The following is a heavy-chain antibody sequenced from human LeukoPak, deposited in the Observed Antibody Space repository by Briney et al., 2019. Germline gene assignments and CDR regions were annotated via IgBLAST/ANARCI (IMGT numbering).Heavy chain of an antibody. CDR3: ATGVVPAAMDEYYYYGMDV. V-gene: IGHV4-4*07. Sequence: PSETLPLTCTVSGGSLSSYYWSWIRQPAGKGLEWIGRIYTSGSTNYNPSLKSRVTMSVDTSKNQFSLKLSSVTAADTAVYYCATGVVPAAMDEYYYYGMDVWGQGTTVTVSS. D-gene: IGHD2-2*01. CDR2: IYTSGST. CDR1: GGSLSSYY. J-gene: IGHJ6*02.